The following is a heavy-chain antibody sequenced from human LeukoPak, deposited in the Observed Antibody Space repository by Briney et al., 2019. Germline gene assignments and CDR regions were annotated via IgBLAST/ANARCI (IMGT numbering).Heavy chain of an antibody. D-gene: IGHD6-19*01. CDR2: ISSSSSYI. J-gene: IGHJ5*02. V-gene: IGHV3-21*01. CDR1: GFTFSSYS. Sequence: GGSLRLSCAASGFTFSSYSMNWVRQAPGKGLEWVSSISSSSSYIYYADSVKGRFTISRDNAKNSLYLQMNSLRAEDTAVYYCARDWEGGWSNWFDPWGQGTLVTVSS. CDR3: ARDWEGGWSNWFDP.